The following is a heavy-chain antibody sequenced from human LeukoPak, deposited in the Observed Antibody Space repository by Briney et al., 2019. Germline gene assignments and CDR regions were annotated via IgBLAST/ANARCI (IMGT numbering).Heavy chain of an antibody. Sequence: PGGSLRLSCAASGFTFSSYAMSWVRQAPGKGLEWVSAISGSGGSTYYADSVKGRFTISRDNSKNALYLQMNSLRAEDTAVYYCAKVFVRYQEADYWGQGTLVTVSS. J-gene: IGHJ4*02. CDR2: ISGSGGST. V-gene: IGHV3-23*01. CDR3: AKVFVRYQEADY. CDR1: GFTFSSYA. D-gene: IGHD1-26*01.